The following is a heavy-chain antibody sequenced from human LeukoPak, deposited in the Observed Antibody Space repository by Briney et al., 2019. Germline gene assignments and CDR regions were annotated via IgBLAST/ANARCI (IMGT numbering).Heavy chain of an antibody. CDR2: ISSSSYI. Sequence: PGGSLRLSCAASGFTFSSYSMNWVRQAPGKGLEWVSSISSSSYIYYADSVKGRFTISRDNAKNSLYLQMNSLRAEDTAVYYCARVAGNSGTQPDDYWGQGTLVTVSS. D-gene: IGHD1-26*01. J-gene: IGHJ4*02. CDR1: GFTFSSYS. CDR3: ARVAGNSGTQPDDY. V-gene: IGHV3-21*01.